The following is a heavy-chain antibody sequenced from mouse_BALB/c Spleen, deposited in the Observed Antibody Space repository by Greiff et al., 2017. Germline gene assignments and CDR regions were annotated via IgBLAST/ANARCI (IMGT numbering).Heavy chain of an antibody. CDR2: INPSNGGT. D-gene: IGHD1-1*01. Sequence: VQLQQPGAELVKPGASVKLSCKASGYTFTSYYMYWVKQRPGQGLEWIGGINPSNGGTNFNEKFKSKATLTVDKSSSTAYMQLSSLTSEDSAVYYCTRYPYYGYGYFDVWGAGTTGTVSS. V-gene: IGHV1S81*02. CDR1: GYTFTSYY. J-gene: IGHJ1*01. CDR3: TRYPYYGYGYFDV.